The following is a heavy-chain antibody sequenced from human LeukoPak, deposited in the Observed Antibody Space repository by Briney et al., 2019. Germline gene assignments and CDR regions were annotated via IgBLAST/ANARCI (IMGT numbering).Heavy chain of an antibody. Sequence: GGSLRLSCAASAFTFSSYWMSWVRQAPGKGLEWVSSISGSGGSTLYADSVKGRFTISRDNSKNTLYLQMNSLRAEDTAVYYCAKAYYDSSGYYNYFDYWGQGTLVTVSS. V-gene: IGHV3-23*01. J-gene: IGHJ4*02. CDR2: ISGSGGST. CDR3: AKAYYDSSGYYNYFDY. CDR1: AFTFSSYW. D-gene: IGHD3-22*01.